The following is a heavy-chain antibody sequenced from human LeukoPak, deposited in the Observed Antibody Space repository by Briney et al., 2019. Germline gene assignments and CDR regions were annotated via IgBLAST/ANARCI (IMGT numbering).Heavy chain of an antibody. CDR2: IWHDGSHK. CDR1: GFIFYTYA. D-gene: IGHD3-10*01. J-gene: IGHJ4*02. Sequence: GGSLRLSCAASGFIFYTYAMHWVRQAPGQGLEWVALIWHDGSHKFYSNSVRGQFTISRDDSKNTVYLQKNNLRPDDTAVYYCAREFFGSGSYPDFWGQGTLVTVSS. V-gene: IGHV3-33*01. CDR3: AREFFGSGSYPDF.